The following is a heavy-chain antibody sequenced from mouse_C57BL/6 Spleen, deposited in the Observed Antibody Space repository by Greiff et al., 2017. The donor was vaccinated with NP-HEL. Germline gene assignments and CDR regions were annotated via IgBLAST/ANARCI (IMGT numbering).Heavy chain of an antibody. Sequence: QVQLQQSGAELVKPGASVKLSCKASGYTFTSYWMHWVKQRPGRGLEWIGRIDPNSGGTKYNEKFKSKATLTVDKPSSTAYMQLSSLTSEDSAVYYCARDTTVVAPGRFAYWGQGTLVTVSA. CDR1: GYTFTSYW. J-gene: IGHJ3*01. CDR2: IDPNSGGT. CDR3: ARDTTVVAPGRFAY. D-gene: IGHD1-1*01. V-gene: IGHV1-72*01.